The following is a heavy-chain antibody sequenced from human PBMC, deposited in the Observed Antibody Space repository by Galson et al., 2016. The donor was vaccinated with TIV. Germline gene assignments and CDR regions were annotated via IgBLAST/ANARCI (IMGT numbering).Heavy chain of an antibody. CDR1: GYTLSSYS. J-gene: IGHJ6*03. Sequence: SVKVSCKASGYTLSSYSISWVRQAPGQGLEWMGWISGYNGNKNYAQKFQDRVTMTTDTSTNTAYMELRSLRSDDTAVYYCARVQWGSSLVSHYYHLDVWGKGTTVIVSS. D-gene: IGHD3-16*01. V-gene: IGHV1-18*01. CDR2: ISGYNGNK. CDR3: ARVQWGSSLVSHYYHLDV.